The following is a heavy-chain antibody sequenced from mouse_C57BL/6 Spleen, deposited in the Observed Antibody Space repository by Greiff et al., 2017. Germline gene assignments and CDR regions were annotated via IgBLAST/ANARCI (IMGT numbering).Heavy chain of an antibody. J-gene: IGHJ2*01. CDR3: ARWGRYFDY. V-gene: IGHV5-17*01. CDR2: ISSGSSTI. Sequence: EVHLVESGGGLVKPGGSLKLSCAASGFTFSDYGMHWVRQAPEKGLEWVAYISSGSSTIYYADTVKGRFTISRDNAKNTLFLQMTSLRSEDTAMYYCARWGRYFDYWGQGTTLTVSS. CDR1: GFTFSDYG.